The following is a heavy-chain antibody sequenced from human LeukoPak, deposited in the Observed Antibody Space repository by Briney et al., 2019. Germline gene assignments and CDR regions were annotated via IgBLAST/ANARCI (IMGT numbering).Heavy chain of an antibody. CDR1: GYTFTGYY. CDR2: INPNSGGT. CDR3: ASLGYCSGGSCYSGFDY. D-gene: IGHD2-15*01. Sequence: ASVKVSCKASGYTFTGYYMHWVRQAPGQGLEWMGWINPNSGGTNYAQKFQGRVTMTRDTSISTAYMELSRLRSDDTAVYCCASLGYCSGGSCYSGFDYWGQGTLVTVSS. J-gene: IGHJ4*02. V-gene: IGHV1-2*02.